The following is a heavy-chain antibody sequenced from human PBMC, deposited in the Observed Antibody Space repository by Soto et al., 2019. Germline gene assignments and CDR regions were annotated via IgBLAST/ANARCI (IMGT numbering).Heavy chain of an antibody. D-gene: IGHD3-10*01. Sequence: PGGSLRLSCAASGFTFSSYGMHWVRQAPGKGLEWVAVIWYDGSNKYYADSVKGRFTISRDNSKNTLYLQMNSLRAEDTAVYYCARDGGSLYYYGSGYYFDYWGQGTLVTVSS. V-gene: IGHV3-33*01. CDR3: ARDGGSLYYYGSGYYFDY. CDR1: GFTFSSYG. J-gene: IGHJ4*02. CDR2: IWYDGSNK.